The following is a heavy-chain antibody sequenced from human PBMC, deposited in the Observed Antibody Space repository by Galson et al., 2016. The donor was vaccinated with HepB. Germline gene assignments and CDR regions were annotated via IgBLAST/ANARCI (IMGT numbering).Heavy chain of an antibody. V-gene: IGHV3-74*01. CDR1: GFAFGSHW. J-gene: IGHJ6*02. D-gene: IGHD3-10*01. CDR3: ARGPGSYYRGREYYYGMDV. CDR2: INSDGSST. Sequence: SLRLSCAASGFAFGSHWMHWVRQVPGKGLVWVSRINSDGSSTIYADSVRGRFTISRDNAKNMLYLQMNSLRVEDTAAYYCARGPGSYYRGREYYYGMDVWGQGTTVTVSS.